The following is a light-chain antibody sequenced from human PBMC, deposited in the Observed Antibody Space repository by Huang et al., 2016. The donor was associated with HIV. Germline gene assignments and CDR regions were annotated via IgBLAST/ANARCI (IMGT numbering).Light chain of an antibody. CDR3: QQYNDWPRS. CDR1: QNINTN. Sequence: EIVMTQSPGTLSVAPGERATLSIRASQNINTNLAWFQQKPGQAPRLLIYAASTRTADFPARFSGSGSRTEFTLTISSLQSEDIAVYYCQQYNDWPRSFGQGTKVEIK. V-gene: IGKV3-15*01. J-gene: IGKJ1*01. CDR2: AAS.